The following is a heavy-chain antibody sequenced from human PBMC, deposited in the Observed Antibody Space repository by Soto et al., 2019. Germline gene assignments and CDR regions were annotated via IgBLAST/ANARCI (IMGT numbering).Heavy chain of an antibody. CDR1: GFTFSSFA. CDR3: AKEEREQQVVYDAFDI. Sequence: DVQLLESGGGLVQPGGSLRLSCAASGFTFSSFAMSWVRQTPGKGLEWVSTISGTRGSTQFADSVKGRFTISRDNSRNTLYLQMNSLRAEDSAVYFWAKEEREQQVVYDAFDIWGQGTMVTVSS. V-gene: IGHV3-23*01. J-gene: IGHJ3*02. CDR2: ISGTRGST. D-gene: IGHD6-13*01.